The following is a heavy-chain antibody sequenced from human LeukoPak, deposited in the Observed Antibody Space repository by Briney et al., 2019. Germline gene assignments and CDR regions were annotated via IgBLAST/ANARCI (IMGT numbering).Heavy chain of an antibody. CDR2: ISGSGGST. V-gene: IGHV3-23*01. CDR3: AKDPDWGYSSGWYDY. CDR1: GFTFSSYA. Sequence: GRSLRLSCAASGFTFSSYAMSWVRQAPGKGLEWVSAISGSGGSTYYADSVTGRFTISRDNSKNTLYLQMNSLRAEDTAVYYCAKDPDWGYSSGWYDYWGQGTLVTVSS. D-gene: IGHD6-19*01. J-gene: IGHJ4*02.